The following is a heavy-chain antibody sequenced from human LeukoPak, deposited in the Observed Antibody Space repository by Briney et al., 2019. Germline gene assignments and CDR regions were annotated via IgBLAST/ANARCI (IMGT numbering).Heavy chain of an antibody. J-gene: IGHJ4*02. D-gene: IGHD3-10*01. Sequence: SQTLSLTCTVSGGSISSGDYYWSWIRQPPGKGLEWIGYIYYSGSTYYNPSLKSRVTISVDTSKNQFSLKLSSVTAADTAVYYCAREIKGSGSYDYLDYWGQGTLVTVSS. CDR3: AREIKGSGSYDYLDY. V-gene: IGHV4-30-4*01. CDR1: GGSISSGDYY. CDR2: IYYSGST.